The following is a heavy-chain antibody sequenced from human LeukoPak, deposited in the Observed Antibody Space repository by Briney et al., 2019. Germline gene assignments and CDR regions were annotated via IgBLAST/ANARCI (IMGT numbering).Heavy chain of an antibody. CDR2: IKEDGSSQ. V-gene: IGHV3-7*03. Sequence: PGGSLRPSCVASGFTFSHSWMTWVRQAPGKGLEWVGHIKEDGSSQNYADSVKGRFIISRDNAKSSLHLQMNGLRAEDTAMYYCVKDSGWFHFDSWGQGTLVTVSS. CDR1: GFTFSHSW. CDR3: VKDSGWFHFDS. J-gene: IGHJ4*02. D-gene: IGHD6-19*01.